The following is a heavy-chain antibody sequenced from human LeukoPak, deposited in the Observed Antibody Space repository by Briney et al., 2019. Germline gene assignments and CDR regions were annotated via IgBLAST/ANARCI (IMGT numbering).Heavy chain of an antibody. Sequence: PGGSLRLSCAASGFTFSSYEMNWVRQAPGKGLEWISYISSTGSTMYYADSVKGRFTISRDNAKNSLSLQMNSLRAEDTAVYYCAREPFDYWGQGNLDTVSS. J-gene: IGHJ4*02. CDR1: GFTFSSYE. CDR3: AREPFDY. V-gene: IGHV3-48*03. CDR2: ISSTGSTM.